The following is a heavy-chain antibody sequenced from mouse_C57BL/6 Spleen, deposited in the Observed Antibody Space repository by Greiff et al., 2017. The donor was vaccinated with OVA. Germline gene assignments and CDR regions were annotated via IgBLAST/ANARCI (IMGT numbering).Heavy chain of an antibody. D-gene: IGHD1-1*01. CDR1: GYTFTSYW. CDR3: AREGYYGSSYYFDY. Sequence: QVQLQQSGAELVRPGSSVKLSCKASGYTFTSYWMDWVKQRPGQGLEWIGNIYPSDSETHYNQKFKDKATLTVDKSSSTAYMQLSSLTSEDSAVYYCAREGYYGSSYYFDYWGQGTTLTVSS. V-gene: IGHV1-61*01. J-gene: IGHJ2*01. CDR2: IYPSDSET.